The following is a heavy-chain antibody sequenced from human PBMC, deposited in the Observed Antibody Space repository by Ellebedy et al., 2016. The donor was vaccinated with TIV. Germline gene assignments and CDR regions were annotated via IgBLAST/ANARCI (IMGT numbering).Heavy chain of an antibody. CDR3: AKGSSSGFNYDRVGYEY. Sequence: GESLKISCAASGFTFSSFAVHWVRQAPGKGLEWLSVISAGGDSTYHADSVKGRFTITRDNSKSTLYLQMDRLRAEDTAIYYCAKGSSSGFNYDRVGYEYWGQGTLVTVSA. CDR2: ISAGGDST. CDR1: GFTFSSFA. J-gene: IGHJ4*02. D-gene: IGHD3-22*01. V-gene: IGHV3-23*01.